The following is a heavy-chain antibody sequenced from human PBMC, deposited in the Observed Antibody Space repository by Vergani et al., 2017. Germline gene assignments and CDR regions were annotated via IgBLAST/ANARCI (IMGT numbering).Heavy chain of an antibody. J-gene: IGHJ3*02. CDR3: ARARGLDQLPSDAFDI. V-gene: IGHV4-30-2*01. D-gene: IGHD2-2*01. CDR1: GGSISSGGYS. Sequence: QLQLQESGSGLVKPSQTLSLTCAVSGGSISSGGYSWSWIRQPPGKGLEWIGYIYHSGSTYYNPSLKSRVTISVDRSKNQFSLKLSSVTAADTAVYYCARARGLDQLPSDAFDIWDQGTMVTVSS. CDR2: IYHSGST.